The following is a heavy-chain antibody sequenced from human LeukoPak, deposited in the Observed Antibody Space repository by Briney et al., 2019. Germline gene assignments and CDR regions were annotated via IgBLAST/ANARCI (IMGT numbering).Heavy chain of an antibody. CDR3: AMVYYYDSSLDY. J-gene: IGHJ4*02. Sequence: GGSLRLSCAASGFTFNSYEMNWVRQAPGKGLEWVSYISSSGSTIYYADSVKGRFTISRDNAKNSLYLQMNSLRAEDTAVYYCAMVYYYDSSLDYWGQGTLVTVSS. D-gene: IGHD3-22*01. V-gene: IGHV3-48*03. CDR1: GFTFNSYE. CDR2: ISSSGSTI.